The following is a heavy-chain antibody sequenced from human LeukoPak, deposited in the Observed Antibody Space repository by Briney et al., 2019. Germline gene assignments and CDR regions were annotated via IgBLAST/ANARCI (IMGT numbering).Heavy chain of an antibody. D-gene: IGHD3-10*01. CDR1: GFTFDDYA. V-gene: IGHV3-9*01. J-gene: IGHJ5*02. CDR2: ISWNGHNI. CDR3: AKDFYGSGYSYGGFDP. Sequence: GGSLRLSCAASGFTFDDYAMHWVRQAPGKGLEWVSSISWNGHNIGYADSVKGRFTISRDNAKNSLYLQMNSLRAEDTALYYCAKDFYGSGYSYGGFDPWGQGTLVTVFS.